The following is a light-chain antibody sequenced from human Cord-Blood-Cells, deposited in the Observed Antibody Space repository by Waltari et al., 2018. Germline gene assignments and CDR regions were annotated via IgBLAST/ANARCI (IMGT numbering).Light chain of an antibody. CDR3: QQYYRTPDT. CDR1: QGISKS. Sequence: DIQMTQSPSSLSASVGDSVTITCRASQGISKSLAWYQQKPGKAPKHLVYAASRWESGVPSRFSGSGSGTDYTLTISSLQPEDFATYYCQQYYRTPDTFGQGTKLEIK. CDR2: AAS. V-gene: IGKV1-NL1*01. J-gene: IGKJ2*01.